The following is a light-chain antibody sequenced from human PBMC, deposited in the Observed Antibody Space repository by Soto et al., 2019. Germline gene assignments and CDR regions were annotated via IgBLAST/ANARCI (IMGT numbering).Light chain of an antibody. CDR2: YND. V-gene: IGLV1-40*01. CDR1: SSNLGSGFD. Sequence: QSVLTQPPSVSGAPGQRVTISCTGSSSNLGSGFDVQWYQQLPGTAPKLLIYYNDNRPSGVPDRFSGSKSGTSASLAITGLQADDEADYCCQSYDSSLSGHVVFGGGTKLTGL. CDR3: QSYDSSLSGHVV. J-gene: IGLJ2*01.